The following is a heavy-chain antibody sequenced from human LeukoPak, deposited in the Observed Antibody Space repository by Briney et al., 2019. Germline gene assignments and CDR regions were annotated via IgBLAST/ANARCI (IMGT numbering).Heavy chain of an antibody. Sequence: ASVKVSCKASGYTFTGYYMHWVRQAPGQGLEWMGWINPNSGGTNYAQKFQGWVTMTRDTSISTAYMELSRLRSEDTAVYYCAAYTAMIRGVLYYFDYWGQGTLVTVSS. J-gene: IGHJ4*02. V-gene: IGHV1-2*04. CDR1: GYTFTGYY. CDR2: INPNSGGT. D-gene: IGHD5-18*01. CDR3: AAYTAMIRGVLYYFDY.